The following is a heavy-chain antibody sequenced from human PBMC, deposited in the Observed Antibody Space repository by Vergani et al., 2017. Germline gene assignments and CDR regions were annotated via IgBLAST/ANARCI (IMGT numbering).Heavy chain of an antibody. J-gene: IGHJ4*02. CDR3: AKDLGRGGLLLYYFDY. D-gene: IGHD3-22*01. CDR1: GFTFSSYG. V-gene: IGHV3-30*18. Sequence: QVQLVESGGGVVQPGRYLRLYCAASGFTFSSYGMHWVRQAPGKGLEWVAVISYYGSNKYYADSLKGRFTISRDNSKNTLYLQMNSLRAEDTAVYYCAKDLGRGGLLLYYFDYWGQGTLVTVSS. CDR2: ISYYGSNK.